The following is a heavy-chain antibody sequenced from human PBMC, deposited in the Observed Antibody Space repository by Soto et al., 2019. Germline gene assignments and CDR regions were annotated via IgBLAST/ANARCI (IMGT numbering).Heavy chain of an antibody. J-gene: IGHJ4*02. Sequence: EVQLLESGGGLVQPGGSLRLSCAASGFTFSSYAMSWVRQAPGKGLEWVSAISGSGGSTYYADSVKGRFTISRDNSKNTLYLQMNSLRGEDTAGYYCVTGGDYLSLDYWGQGTLVTVSS. CDR1: GFTFSSYA. D-gene: IGHD2-21*02. V-gene: IGHV3-23*01. CDR2: ISGSGGST. CDR3: VTGGDYLSLDY.